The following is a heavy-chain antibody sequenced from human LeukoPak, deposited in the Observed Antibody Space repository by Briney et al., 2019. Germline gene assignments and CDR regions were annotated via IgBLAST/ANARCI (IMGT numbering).Heavy chain of an antibody. J-gene: IGHJ4*02. Sequence: QPGGSLRLSCAASGFTFSSYSMNWVRQAPGKGLEWVSYISSSSSTIYYADSVKGRFTISRDNSKNTLYLQMNSLRAEDTAVYYCAKIVAAAGRGDETDYWGQGTLVTVSS. CDR2: ISSSSSTI. CDR1: GFTFSSYS. D-gene: IGHD6-13*01. CDR3: AKIVAAAGRGDETDY. V-gene: IGHV3-48*01.